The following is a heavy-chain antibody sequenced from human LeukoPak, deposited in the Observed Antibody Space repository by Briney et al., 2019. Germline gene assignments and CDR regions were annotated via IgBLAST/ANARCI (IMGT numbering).Heavy chain of an antibody. CDR3: ARERNYDILTGYFDY. CDR1: GFTFSSYE. D-gene: IGHD3-9*01. V-gene: IGHV3-48*03. Sequence: QPGGSLRFSCAASGFTFSSYEMNWVRQAPGKGLEWVSYISSSGSTIYYADSVKGRFTISRDNAKNSLYLQMNSLRAEDTAVYYCARERNYDILTGYFDYWGQGTLVTVSS. J-gene: IGHJ4*02. CDR2: ISSSGSTI.